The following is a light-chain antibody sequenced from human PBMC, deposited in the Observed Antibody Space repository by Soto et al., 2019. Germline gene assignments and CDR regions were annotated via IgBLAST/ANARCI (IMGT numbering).Light chain of an antibody. CDR3: TSCTSNYDLI. CDR1: SGDIGSYNR. J-gene: IGLJ2*01. CDR2: EVT. Sequence: QSALTQPASVSGSPGQSITISCTGTSGDIGSYNRVSWYQQHPGKAPKLIIYEVTDRPSGVSNRFSGAKSGNTASLTVSGLQAEDEADYYCTSCTSNYDLIFGGGTKLTVL. V-gene: IGLV2-14*01.